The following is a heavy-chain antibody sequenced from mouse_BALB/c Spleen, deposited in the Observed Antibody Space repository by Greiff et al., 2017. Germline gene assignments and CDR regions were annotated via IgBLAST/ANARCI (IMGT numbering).Heavy chain of an antibody. CDR2: ISSGGGST. J-gene: IGHJ4*01. Sequence: EVMLVESGGGLVKPGGSLKLSCAASGFAFSSYDMSWVRQTPEKRLEWVAYISSGGGSTYYPDTVKGRFTISRDNAKNTLYLQMSSLKSEDTAMYYCARQKYRMDYWGQGTSVPVSS. CDR1: GFAFSSYD. V-gene: IGHV5-12-1*01. D-gene: IGHD1-3*01. CDR3: ARQKYRMDY.